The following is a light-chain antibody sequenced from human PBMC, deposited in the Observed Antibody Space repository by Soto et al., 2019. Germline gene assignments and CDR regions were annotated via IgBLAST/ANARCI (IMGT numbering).Light chain of an antibody. CDR2: EGS. CDR3: CSYAGSSTLYVV. CDR1: SSDVGSYNI. V-gene: IGLV2-23*01. Sequence: QSALTQPASVSGSPGQSLTISCTGTSSDVGSYNIVSWYQQHPGTAPKLMIYEGSKRPSGVSNRFSGSKSGNTAALTISGLQAEDEADYYCCSYAGSSTLYVVFGGGTKLTVL. J-gene: IGLJ2*01.